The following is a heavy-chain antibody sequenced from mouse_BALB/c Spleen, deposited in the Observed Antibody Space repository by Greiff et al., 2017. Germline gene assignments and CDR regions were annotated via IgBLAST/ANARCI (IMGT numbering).Heavy chain of an antibody. J-gene: IGHJ3*01. CDR3: ARGLRRGFAY. Sequence: EVKLQESGGGLVQPGGSRKLSCAASGFTFSSFGMHWVRQAPEKGLEWVAYISSGSSTIYYADTVKGRFTISRDNPKNTLFLQMTSLRSEDTAMYYCARGLRRGFAYWGQGTLVTVSA. CDR2: ISSGSSTI. D-gene: IGHD2-4*01. CDR1: GFTFSSFG. V-gene: IGHV5-17*02.